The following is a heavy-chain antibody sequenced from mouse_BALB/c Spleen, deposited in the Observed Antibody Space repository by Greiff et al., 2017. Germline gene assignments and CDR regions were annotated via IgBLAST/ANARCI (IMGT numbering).Heavy chain of an antibody. CDR3: AKHGPFHYYDFDY. CDR2: IWGGGST. Sequence: VKLMESGPGLVAPSQSLSITCTVSGFSLTDYGVSWIRQPPGKGLEWLGVIWGGGSTYYNSALKSRLSISKDNSKSQVFLKMNSLQTDDTAMYYCAKHGPFHYYDFDYWGQGTTLTVSS. V-gene: IGHV2-6-5*01. D-gene: IGHD1-2*01. J-gene: IGHJ2*01. CDR1: GFSLTDYG.